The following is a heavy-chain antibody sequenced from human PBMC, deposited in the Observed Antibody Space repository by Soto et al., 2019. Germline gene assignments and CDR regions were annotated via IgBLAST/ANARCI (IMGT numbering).Heavy chain of an antibody. J-gene: IGHJ5*02. V-gene: IGHV4-39*01. CDR1: GGSISTSSYS. Sequence: XETLSLTCTVSGGSISTSSYSWSWIRQPPGKGLEWIGSFRYSCSTYHNSSLESRVTISVDTSKNQFSLQLSSVTAADAAVYKCVRLCPMNYYGSGIGWFDPWGQVNLVPVSS. CDR3: VRLCPMNYYGSGIGWFDP. CDR2: FRYSCST. D-gene: IGHD3-10*01.